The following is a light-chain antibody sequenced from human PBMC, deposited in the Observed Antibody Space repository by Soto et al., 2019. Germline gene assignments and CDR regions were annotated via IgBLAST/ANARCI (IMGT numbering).Light chain of an antibody. CDR2: EVS. J-gene: IGLJ2*01. CDR3: CSYAGSSTRNVV. CDR1: SSDVGSYNL. Sequence: QSALTQPASVSGSPGQSITISCTGTSSDVGSYNLVSWYQQHPGKAPKLMIYEVSKRPSGVSNRFSGSKSGNTASLTISGLQAEDEADYHCCSYAGSSTRNVVFGGGTKLTVL. V-gene: IGLV2-23*02.